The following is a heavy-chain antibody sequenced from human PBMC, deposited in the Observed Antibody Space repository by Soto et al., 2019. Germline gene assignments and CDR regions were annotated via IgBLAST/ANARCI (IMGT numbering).Heavy chain of an antibody. J-gene: IGHJ4*02. V-gene: IGHV3-74*01. Sequence: EVQLVESGGGLVQPGGSLRLSCAASGFYFSGYWMHWVRQVPGKGLVWVSRINTDGSDTLYADSVKGRFTISRDNTKNTLYLQMSSLRAEDTAIYYWVRAAARGDSWGQGTLVTVSS. CDR2: INTDGSDT. CDR3: VRAAARGDS. CDR1: GFYFSGYW. D-gene: IGHD6-13*01.